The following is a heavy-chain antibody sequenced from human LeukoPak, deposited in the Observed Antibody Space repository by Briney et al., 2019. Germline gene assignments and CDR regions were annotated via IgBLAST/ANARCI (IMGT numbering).Heavy chain of an antibody. J-gene: IGHJ6*03. CDR3: ARIAARLFYYYYYMDV. CDR1: GYTFTSYD. Sequence: GASVKVSCKASGYTFTSYDINWVRQATGQGLEWMGWMNPNSGNTGYAQKFQGRVTMTRNTSISTAYMELSSLRAEDTALYYCARIAARLFYYYYYMDVWGKGTTVTVSS. CDR2: MNPNSGNT. V-gene: IGHV1-8*01. D-gene: IGHD6-6*01.